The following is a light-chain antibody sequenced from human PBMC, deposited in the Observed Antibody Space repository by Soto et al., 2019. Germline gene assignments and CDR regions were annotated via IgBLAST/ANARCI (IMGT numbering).Light chain of an antibody. CDR3: QQTYRPSYT. Sequence: DIQMTQSPSSLSASLGARVTIACRASQNINRYLNWYQHQPGRAPKVLIYAASSLQSGVPSRFSGNGSGTDFTLTITGLQPEDFATYFCQQTYRPSYTFAQGTRLQIK. CDR2: AAS. CDR1: QNINRY. V-gene: IGKV1-39*01. J-gene: IGKJ2*01.